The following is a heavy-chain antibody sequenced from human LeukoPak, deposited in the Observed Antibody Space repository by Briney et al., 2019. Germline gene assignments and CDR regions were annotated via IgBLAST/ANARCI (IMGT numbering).Heavy chain of an antibody. D-gene: IGHD3-22*01. V-gene: IGHV7-4-1*02. CDR3: ASCNDSSGYFAY. Sequence: ASVTVSCKPSGYTFTDYAINWVRQAPGQGLEYMGWVNTNTGNPTYARGFTGRFVFSSDSSVSTAYLQITSLKADDSAIYFCASCNDSSGYFAYWGQGTLVTVSS. CDR2: VNTNTGNP. CDR1: GYTFTDYA. J-gene: IGHJ4*02.